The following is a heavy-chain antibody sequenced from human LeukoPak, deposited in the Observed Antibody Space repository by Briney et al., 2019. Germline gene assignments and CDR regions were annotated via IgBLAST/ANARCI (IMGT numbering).Heavy chain of an antibody. CDR3: ASDRAYSQFDY. CDR1: GFSFSTYW. V-gene: IGHV3-7*01. CDR2: IKEDGSHA. D-gene: IGHD2-15*01. J-gene: IGHJ4*02. Sequence: PGGSLRLSCGASGFSFSTYWMDWVRQAPGKGLEWVASIKEDGSHADYADSVRGRFTVSRDNTKNSLYLQMNSLRVDDTAVYYCASDRAYSQFDYWGQGTLVIVSS.